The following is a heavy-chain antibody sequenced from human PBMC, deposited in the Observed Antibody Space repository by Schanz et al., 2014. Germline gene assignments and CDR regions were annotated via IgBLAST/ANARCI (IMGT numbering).Heavy chain of an antibody. Sequence: QVQLVESGGGVVQPVMSLRLSCAASGFTFSSYGMHWVRQSPGKGLEWVAIIWYDGSNKYYADSVKGRFTISRDNSKNTLFLQMSSLRAEDTAVYYCARDGDFDYWGEGTLDTVSS. V-gene: IGHV3-33*01. CDR2: IWYDGSNK. J-gene: IGHJ4*02. CDR3: ARDGDFDY. CDR1: GFTFSSYG.